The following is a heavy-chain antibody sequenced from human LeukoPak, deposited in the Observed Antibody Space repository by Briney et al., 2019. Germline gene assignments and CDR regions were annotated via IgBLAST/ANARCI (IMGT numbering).Heavy chain of an antibody. J-gene: IGHJ4*02. Sequence: SVKVSCKVFGGTFSSYAINWVRQAPGQGLEWMGRIIPMLGTVNYAQKFQGRVTIIADKFTSTAYMELSSLRSEDTAVYYCATLPVFGVVPRWGQGTLVTVSS. D-gene: IGHD3-3*01. CDR1: GGTFSSYA. CDR2: IIPMLGTV. CDR3: ATLPVFGVVPR. V-gene: IGHV1-69*04.